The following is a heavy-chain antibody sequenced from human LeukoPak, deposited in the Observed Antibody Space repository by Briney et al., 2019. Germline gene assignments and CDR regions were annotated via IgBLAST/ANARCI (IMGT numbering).Heavy chain of an antibody. CDR1: GGSISSYY. J-gene: IGHJ6*03. D-gene: IGHD6-13*01. CDR2: IYYSGST. Sequence: PSEALSLTCTVSGGSISSYYWSWIRQPPGKGLEWIGYIYYSGSTNYNPSLKSRVTISVDTSKNQFSLKLSSVTAADTAVYYCARTTEAHSWRTRYYDYYMDVWGKGTTVTVSS. CDR3: ARTTEAHSWRTRYYDYYMDV. V-gene: IGHV4-59*01.